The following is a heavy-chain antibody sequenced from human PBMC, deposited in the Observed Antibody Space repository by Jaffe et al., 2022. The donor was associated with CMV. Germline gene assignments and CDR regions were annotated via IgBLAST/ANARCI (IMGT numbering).Heavy chain of an antibody. V-gene: IGHV3-15*01. CDR2: IKSKTDGGTT. D-gene: IGHD3-22*01. CDR1: GFTFSNAW. Sequence: EVQLVESGGGLVKPGGSLRLSCAASGFTFSNAWMSWVRQAPGKGLEWVGRIKSKTDGGTTDYAAPVKGRFTISRDDSKNTLYLQMNSLKTEDTAVYYCTTEPLDYYDSSGYYLFDYWGQGTLVTVSS. J-gene: IGHJ4*02. CDR3: TTEPLDYYDSSGYYLFDY.